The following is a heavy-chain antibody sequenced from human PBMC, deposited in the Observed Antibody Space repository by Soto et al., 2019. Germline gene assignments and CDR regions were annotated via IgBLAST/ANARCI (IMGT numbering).Heavy chain of an antibody. Sequence: ASVKASCKAAGYTFTSYARHWVHQAPGQRLEWMGWINAGNGNTKYSQKFQGRVTITRDTSASTAYMELSSLRSEDTAVYFCARPINIVVVPAADAFDIWGQGTMVTVSS. CDR1: GYTFTSYA. CDR3: ARPINIVVVPAADAFDI. D-gene: IGHD2-2*01. J-gene: IGHJ3*02. CDR2: INAGNGNT. V-gene: IGHV1-3*01.